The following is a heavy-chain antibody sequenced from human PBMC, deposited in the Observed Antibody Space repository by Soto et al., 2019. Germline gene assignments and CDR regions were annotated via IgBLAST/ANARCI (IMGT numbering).Heavy chain of an antibody. V-gene: IGHV2-5*02. CDR2: IYWDDDK. CDR1: GFSLSTSGVG. D-gene: IGHD3-10*01. CDR3: AHSRSLWFGELKNWFDP. J-gene: IGHJ5*02. Sequence: QITLKESGPTLVNPTQTLTLTCTFSGFSLSTSGVGVGWIRQPPGKALEWLALIYWDDDKRYSPSLKSRLTITKDTSKNQVVLTMTNMDPVDTATYYCAHSRSLWFGELKNWFDPWGQGTLVTVSS.